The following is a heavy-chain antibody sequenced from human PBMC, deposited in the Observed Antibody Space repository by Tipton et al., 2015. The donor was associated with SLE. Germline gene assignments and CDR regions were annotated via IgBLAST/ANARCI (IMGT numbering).Heavy chain of an antibody. CDR3: AREGWRVDFHAFDI. CDR1: GGPLNNYY. V-gene: IGHV4-4*08. Sequence: TLSLTCTVSGGPLNNYYCRWIRQPPGKGLEWIGYIYPTGSTNYNPSLKSRVTISVDTSKNQFSLNLNSVTAADTAVYYCAREGWRVDFHAFDIWGQGTMVTVSS. D-gene: IGHD3/OR15-3a*01. J-gene: IGHJ3*02. CDR2: IYPTGST.